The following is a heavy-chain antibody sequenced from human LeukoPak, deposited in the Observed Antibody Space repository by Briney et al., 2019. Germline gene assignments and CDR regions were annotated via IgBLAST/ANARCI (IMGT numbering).Heavy chain of an antibody. V-gene: IGHV4-31*03. Sequence: SQTLSLTCTVSGVSINTGGYYWSWIRQHPGKGLEWIGYIHYSGITYYNPSLKSRVTISQDTSKNQFSLKLSSVTAADTAVYYCARIWPDNWGQGTLVIVSS. CDR3: ARIWPDN. D-gene: IGHD3-10*01. J-gene: IGHJ4*02. CDR2: IHYSGIT. CDR1: GVSINTGGYY.